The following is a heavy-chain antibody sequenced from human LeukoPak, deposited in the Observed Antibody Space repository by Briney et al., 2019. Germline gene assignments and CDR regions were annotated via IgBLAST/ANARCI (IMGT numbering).Heavy chain of an antibody. D-gene: IGHD2/OR15-2a*01. CDR3: ARGPTRANSSDY. V-gene: IGHV3-7*01. CDR1: GFTFSSYW. CDR2: IKQDGSEK. Sequence: GGSLRLSCAASGFTFSSYWMSWVRQAPGKGLEWVANIKQDGSEKYYVDSVKGRFTISRDNAKNSLYLQMNSVRTEDTAMYYCARGPTRANSSDYWGQRTLVTVSS. J-gene: IGHJ4*02.